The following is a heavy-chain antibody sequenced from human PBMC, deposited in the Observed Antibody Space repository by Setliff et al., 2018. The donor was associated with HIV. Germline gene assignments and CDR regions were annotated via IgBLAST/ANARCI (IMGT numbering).Heavy chain of an antibody. V-gene: IGHV4-4*02. J-gene: IGHJ1*01. CDR2: IDHSGST. Sequence: SETLSLTCAVSGDSVSSSNWWNWVRQPPGKGLEWIGEIDHSGSTNYNPSLKSRVTMTRDTSISTAYLDLSRLRSDDTAVYYCARGAGNPHWYYDTWSGPSSGYFQHWGQGTLVTVSS. CDR3: ARGAGNPHWYYDTWSGPSSGYFQH. D-gene: IGHD3-3*01. CDR1: GDSVSSSNW.